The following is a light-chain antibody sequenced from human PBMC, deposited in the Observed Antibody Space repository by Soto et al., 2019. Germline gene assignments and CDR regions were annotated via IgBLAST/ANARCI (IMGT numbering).Light chain of an antibody. Sequence: DIQMTQSPSTLSASVGDRVTITCRASQSINTWLAWYQQKAGKAPNLLIYDASSLESGVPSRFSGSGSGTEFHLTISSLQPDDFAPYYCQQYNTYSMYTFGQGTKLESK. CDR2: DAS. J-gene: IGKJ2*01. CDR1: QSINTW. V-gene: IGKV1-5*01. CDR3: QQYNTYSMYT.